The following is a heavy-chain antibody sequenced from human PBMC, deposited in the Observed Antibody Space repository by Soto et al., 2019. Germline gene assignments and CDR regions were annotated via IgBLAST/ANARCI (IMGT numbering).Heavy chain of an antibody. CDR2: ISAYNGNT. Sequence: QVQLVQSGAEVKKPGASVKVSCKASGYTFTSYGISWVRQAPGQGLEWMGWISAYNGNTNHAQKLQGRVTMTTATSTSTAYMELRSLRSGDTAVYYCAGDRYFHWFIFDSWGQGTLVTVSS. V-gene: IGHV1-18*01. CDR1: GYTFTSYG. D-gene: IGHD3-9*01. J-gene: IGHJ4*02. CDR3: AGDRYFHWFIFDS.